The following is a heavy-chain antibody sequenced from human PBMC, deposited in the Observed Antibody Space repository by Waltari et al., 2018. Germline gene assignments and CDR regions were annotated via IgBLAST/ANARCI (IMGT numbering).Heavy chain of an antibody. CDR1: GFTFNRYA. J-gene: IGHJ4*02. CDR3: AKRRKGDTSNPTDY. V-gene: IGHV3-23*01. CDR2: ISGSGGST. Sequence: EVQLLESGGGLVQPGGSLRLSCAASGFTFNRYAMSWVRQAPGKGLEWVSGISGSGGSTYYADSVKGRFTISRDNSKNTLYLQMNSLRAEDTAVYYCAKRRKGDTSNPTDYWGQGTLVTVSS. D-gene: IGHD1-26*01.